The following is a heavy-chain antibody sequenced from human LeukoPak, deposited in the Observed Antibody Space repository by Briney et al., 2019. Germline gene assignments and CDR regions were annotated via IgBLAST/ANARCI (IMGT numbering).Heavy chain of an antibody. V-gene: IGHV4-39*07. CDR2: INHSGST. D-gene: IGHD2-2*01. J-gene: IGHJ5*02. CDR3: ARSASSWDADNWFDP. Sequence: PSETLSLTCTVSGGSISSSSYYWGWIRQPPGKGLEWIGEINHSGSTNYNPSLKSRVTISVDTSKNHFSLRLSSVTPADTAVYYCARSASSWDADNWFDPWGQGTLVTVSA. CDR1: GGSISSSSYY.